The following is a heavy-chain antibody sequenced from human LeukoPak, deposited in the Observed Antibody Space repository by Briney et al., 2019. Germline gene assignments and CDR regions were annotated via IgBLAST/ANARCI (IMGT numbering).Heavy chain of an antibody. CDR3: ARAGSTLAARLHSYYFDY. D-gene: IGHD6-6*01. V-gene: IGHV3-30*04. Sequence: GGSLRLSCAASGFTFSSYAMHWVRQAPGKGLEWVAVISYDGSNKYYADSVKGRFTISRDNSKNTLYLQMNSLRAEDTAVYYCARAGSTLAARLHSYYFDYWGQGTLVTVSS. CDR2: ISYDGSNK. J-gene: IGHJ4*02. CDR1: GFTFSSYA.